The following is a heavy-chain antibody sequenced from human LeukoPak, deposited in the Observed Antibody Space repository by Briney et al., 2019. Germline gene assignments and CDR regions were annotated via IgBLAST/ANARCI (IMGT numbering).Heavy chain of an antibody. J-gene: IGHJ4*02. Sequence: QAGGSLRLSCAASGFTFDDYAMHWVRQAPGKGLEWVSGISWNSGSIGYVDSVKGRFTISRDNAKNSLYLQMNSLRAEDTALYYCAKDIYYYGSGSYYYWGQGTLVTVSS. V-gene: IGHV3-9*01. CDR3: AKDIYYYGSGSYYY. CDR1: GFTFDDYA. D-gene: IGHD3-10*01. CDR2: ISWNSGSI.